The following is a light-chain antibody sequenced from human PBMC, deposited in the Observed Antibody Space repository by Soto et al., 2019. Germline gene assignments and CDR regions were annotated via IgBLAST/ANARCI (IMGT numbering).Light chain of an antibody. CDR2: KVS. CDR3: MQGTVWPYT. Sequence: DVVLTQSPLSLPVTLGQPASISCRSSQSLVFSDGNIYLNWFQLRPGQSTRRLIYKVSNRDSGVPDRLIGSASCTDFTLIINMVEAEDIGVYYCMQGTVWPYTFGQGTKLEIK. CDR1: QSLVFSDGNIY. J-gene: IGKJ2*01. V-gene: IGKV2-30*01.